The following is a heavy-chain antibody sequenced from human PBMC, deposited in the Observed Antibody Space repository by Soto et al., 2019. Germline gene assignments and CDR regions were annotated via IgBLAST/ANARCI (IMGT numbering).Heavy chain of an antibody. Sequence: QVQLVQSGAEVKKPGASVKVSCKASGYRFPNYDINWVRQATGHGPEWMGWMNPDSGDTGYAQEFQGRVTMTRDTSXXXXXXXXXXXXXXXXXXXXXXXXPRNWGWDYWGQGTPVTVSS. CDR3: XXXPRNWGWDY. V-gene: IGHV1-8*01. CDR1: GYRFPNYD. D-gene: IGHD7-27*01. J-gene: IGHJ4*02. CDR2: MNPDSGDT.